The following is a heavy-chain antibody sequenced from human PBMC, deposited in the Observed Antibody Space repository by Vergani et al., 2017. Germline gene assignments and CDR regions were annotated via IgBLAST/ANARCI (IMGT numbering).Heavy chain of an antibody. J-gene: IGHJ4*02. V-gene: IGHV3-73*01. CDR3: TRKAVAGTGGDY. CDR1: GFTFSSYA. Sequence: EVQLLESGGGLVQPGGSLRLSCAASGFTFSSYAMSWVRQASGKGLEWVGRIRSKANSYATAYAASVKGRFTISRDDSKNTAYLQMNSLKTEDTAVYYCTRKAVAGTGGDYWGQGTLVTVSS. D-gene: IGHD6-19*01. CDR2: IRSKANSYAT.